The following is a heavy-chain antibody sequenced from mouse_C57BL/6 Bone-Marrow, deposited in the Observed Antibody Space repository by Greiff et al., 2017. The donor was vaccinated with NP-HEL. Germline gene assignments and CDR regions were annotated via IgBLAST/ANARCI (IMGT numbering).Heavy chain of an antibody. D-gene: IGHD4-1*01. CDR3: ARRNWVPFDY. CDR1: GFTFSSYG. V-gene: IGHV5-6*02. CDR2: ISSGGSYT. Sequence: EVKLVESGGDLVKPGGSLKLSCAASGFTFSSYGMSWVRQTPDKRLEWVATISSGGSYTYYPDSVKGRFTISRDNAKNTLYLQMSSLKSEDTAMYYCARRNWVPFDYWGQGTTLTVSS. J-gene: IGHJ2*01.